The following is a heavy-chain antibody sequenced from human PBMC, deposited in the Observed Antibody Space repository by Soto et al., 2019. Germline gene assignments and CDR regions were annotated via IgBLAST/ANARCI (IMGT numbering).Heavy chain of an antibody. Sequence: QLQLQESGPGLLKTSETLSLTCSVSGGFVSSRAYYWAWIRQPPGKGLEWIGNIFHSGETYYNPSLKSRVPLAVDMAPNPFSLRLTSVNAADPAVYFCARRGKGYAFEFWGQGTMITVSS. CDR2: IFHSGET. CDR3: ARRGKGYAFEF. V-gene: IGHV4-39*01. CDR1: GGFVSSRAYY. D-gene: IGHD3-16*01. J-gene: IGHJ3*01.